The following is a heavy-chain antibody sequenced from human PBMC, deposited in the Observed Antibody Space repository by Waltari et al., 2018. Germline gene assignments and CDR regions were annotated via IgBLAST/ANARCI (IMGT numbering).Heavy chain of an antibody. J-gene: IGHJ4*02. CDR1: GGSISSGSYY. V-gene: IGHV4-61*02. CDR2: IYTSGST. D-gene: IGHD6-19*01. Sequence: QVQLQESGPGLVKPSQTLSLTCTVSGGSISSGSYYWSWIRQPAGKGLEWIGRIYTSGSTNYNPSLKSRVTISVDTSKNQFSLKLSSVTAADTAVYYFAREGVAVNIDYWGQGTLVTVSS. CDR3: AREGVAVNIDY.